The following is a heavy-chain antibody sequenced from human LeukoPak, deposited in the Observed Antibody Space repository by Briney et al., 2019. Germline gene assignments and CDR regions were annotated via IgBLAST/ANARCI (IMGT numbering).Heavy chain of an antibody. V-gene: IGHV4-34*01. CDR1: SGSFSGYY. CDR3: AGTIAAAGTANDY. CDR2: INHSGST. J-gene: IGHJ4*02. Sequence: PPETLSLTCAVYSGSFSGYYWSWIRQPPGKGLEWVGEINHSGSTNYHPSLKRRVTISVDTSKNQFSLKLSSVTAEDTAVYYCAGTIAAAGTANDYWGQGTLVTVSS. D-gene: IGHD6-13*01.